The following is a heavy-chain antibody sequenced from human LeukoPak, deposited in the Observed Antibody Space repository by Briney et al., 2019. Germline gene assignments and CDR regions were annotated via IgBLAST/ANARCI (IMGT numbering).Heavy chain of an antibody. V-gene: IGHV4-34*01. D-gene: IGHD2-8*01. J-gene: IGHJ4*02. Sequence: PSETLSLTCAVYGGSFSGYCWSWIRQPPGKGLEWIGEINHSGSTNYNPSLKSRVTISVDTSKNQFSLKLSSVTAADTAVYYCARKGVYLNDWGQGTLVTVSS. CDR1: GGSFSGYC. CDR2: INHSGST. CDR3: ARKGVYLND.